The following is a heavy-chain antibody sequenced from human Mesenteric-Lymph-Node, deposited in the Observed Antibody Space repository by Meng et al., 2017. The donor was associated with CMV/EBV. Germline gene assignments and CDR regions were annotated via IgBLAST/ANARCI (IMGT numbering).Heavy chain of an antibody. V-gene: IGHV1-69*05. CDR3: AVAGMVAAPQTLDP. CDR2: IIPVFGSA. D-gene: IGHD6-19*01. Sequence: KASGGTVSSSAISWVRQAPGQGLEWMGGIIPVFGSATYAQKFQGRVSITTDESTSTAYVEMSSLTSDDTATYYCAVAGMVAAPQTLDPWGQGTLVTVSS. CDR1: GGTVSSSA. J-gene: IGHJ5*02.